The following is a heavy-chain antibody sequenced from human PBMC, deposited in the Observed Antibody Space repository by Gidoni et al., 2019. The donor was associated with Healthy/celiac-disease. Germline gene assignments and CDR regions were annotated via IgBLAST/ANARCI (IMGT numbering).Heavy chain of an antibody. CDR1: GGTFSRYA. CDR3: ARAQDYGDYAADAFDI. J-gene: IGHJ3*02. V-gene: IGHV1-69*09. Sequence: QVQLVQSGAEVKKPGSSVNVSCKASGGTFSRYAISWVRQAPGQGLEWMGRINPILGIANYAQKFQGRVTITADKSTSTAYMELSSLRSEDTAVYYCARAQDYGDYAADAFDIWGQGTMVTVSS. CDR2: INPILGIA. D-gene: IGHD4-17*01.